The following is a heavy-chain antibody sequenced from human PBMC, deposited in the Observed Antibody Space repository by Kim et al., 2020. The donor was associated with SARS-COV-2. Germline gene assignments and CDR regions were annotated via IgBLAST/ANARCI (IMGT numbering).Heavy chain of an antibody. D-gene: IGHD3-3*01. CDR1: GGSFSGYY. CDR3: ARLGLYDFWSGHPSEYFQR. CDR2: INHSGST. V-gene: IGHV4-34*01. J-gene: IGHJ1*01. Sequence: SETLSLTCAVYGGSFSGYYWSWIRQPPGKGLEWIGEINHSGSTNYNPSLKSRVTISVDTSKNQFSLKLSSVTAADTAVYYCARLGLYDFWSGHPSEYFQRWGQGTLVTVSS.